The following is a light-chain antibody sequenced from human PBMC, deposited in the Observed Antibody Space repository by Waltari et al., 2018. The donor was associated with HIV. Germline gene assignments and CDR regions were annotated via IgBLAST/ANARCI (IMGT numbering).Light chain of an antibody. CDR2: SDS. V-gene: IGLV1-47*01. Sequence: HSVLTQAPSASGTLGQRVTISCSGSISNIGTNSVRWFQQLPGMSPRLLIFSDSQRPSVFPDRCSASKSGTAASLAIDGLESGDEADYYCAARDDILSGSWVFGGGT. J-gene: IGLJ3*02. CDR1: ISNIGTNS. CDR3: AARDDILSGSWV.